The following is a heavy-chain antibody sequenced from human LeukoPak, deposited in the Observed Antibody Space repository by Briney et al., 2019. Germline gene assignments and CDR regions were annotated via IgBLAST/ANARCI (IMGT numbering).Heavy chain of an antibody. CDR3: ARAERTYDYVWGSYRSAFDP. J-gene: IGHJ5*02. Sequence: SEALSLTSTVSGGSISSGGYYWSWIRQHPGKGLEWIGYIYYSGSTYYNPSLKSRVTISVDTSKNQFSLKLSSVTAADTAVYYCARAERTYDYVWGSYRSAFDPWGQGTLVTVSS. V-gene: IGHV4-31*03. CDR1: GGSISSGGYY. D-gene: IGHD3-16*02. CDR2: IYYSGST.